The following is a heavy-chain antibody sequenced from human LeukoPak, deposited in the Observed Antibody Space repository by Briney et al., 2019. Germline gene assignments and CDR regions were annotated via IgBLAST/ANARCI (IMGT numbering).Heavy chain of an antibody. J-gene: IGHJ4*02. Sequence: GGSLRLSCAASGFTFSSYAMSWVRQAPGKGLEWVSAISGSGGSTYYADSVKGRFTISRDNSKNTLYLQVNSLRAEDTAVYYCAKEGVKVRGVITSPYYFDYWGQGTLVTVSS. CDR3: AKEGVKVRGVITSPYYFDY. V-gene: IGHV3-23*01. CDR1: GFTFSSYA. D-gene: IGHD3-10*01. CDR2: ISGSGGST.